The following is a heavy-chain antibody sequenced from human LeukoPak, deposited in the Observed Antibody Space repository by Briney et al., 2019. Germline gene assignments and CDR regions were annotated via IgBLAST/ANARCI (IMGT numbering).Heavy chain of an antibody. D-gene: IGHD6-13*01. V-gene: IGHV3-21*01. CDR2: ISSSSSYI. J-gene: IGHJ4*02. Sequence: GGSLRLSCAASGFTFSSYSMNWFRQAPGKGLEWVSSISSSSSYIYYADSVKGRFTISRDNAKNSLYLQMNSLRAEDTAVYYCARDGHSSSWYWGYYFDYWGQGTLVTVSS. CDR3: ARDGHSSSWYWGYYFDY. CDR1: GFTFSSYS.